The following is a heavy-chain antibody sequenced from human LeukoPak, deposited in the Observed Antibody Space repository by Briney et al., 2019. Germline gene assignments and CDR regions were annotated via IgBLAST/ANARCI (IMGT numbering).Heavy chain of an antibody. D-gene: IGHD6-25*01. CDR3: ASPAASLASRYYYYYMDV. V-gene: IGHV1-2*02. CDR1: GYTSTGYY. CDR2: INPNSGGT. J-gene: IGHJ6*03. Sequence: ASVKVSCKASGYTSTGYYMHWVRQAPGQGLEWMGWINPNSGGTNYAQKFQGRVTMTRDTSISTAYMELSRLRSDDTAVYYGASPAASLASRYYYYYMDVWGKGTTVTVSS.